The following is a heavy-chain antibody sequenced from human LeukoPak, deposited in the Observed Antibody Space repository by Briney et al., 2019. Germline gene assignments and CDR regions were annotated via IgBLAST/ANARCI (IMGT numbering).Heavy chain of an antibody. J-gene: IGHJ4*02. CDR3: ARWGYTIAAPLFDY. D-gene: IGHD6-6*01. CDR2: INHSGST. CDR1: GGSFSGYY. V-gene: IGHV4-34*01. Sequence: PSETLSLTCAVYGGSFSGYYWSWIRQPPGKGLEWIGEINHSGSTNYNPSLKSRVTISVDTSKNQFSLKLSSVTAADTAVYYCARWGYTIAAPLFDYWGQGTLVTVSS.